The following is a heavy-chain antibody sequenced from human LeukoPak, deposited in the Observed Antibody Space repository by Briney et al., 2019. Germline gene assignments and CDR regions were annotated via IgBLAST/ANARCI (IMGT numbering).Heavy chain of an antibody. Sequence: SETLSLTCTVSGGSISSYYWSWIRQPPGKGLEWIGNIYYSGSTDYNPSLKSRVTISVDTSKNQFSLKLSSVTAADTAVYYCARVFRDGYEADWYFDLWGRGTLVTVSS. J-gene: IGHJ2*01. CDR2: IYYSGST. CDR3: ARVFRDGYEADWYFDL. V-gene: IGHV4-59*08. D-gene: IGHD5-24*01. CDR1: GGSISSYY.